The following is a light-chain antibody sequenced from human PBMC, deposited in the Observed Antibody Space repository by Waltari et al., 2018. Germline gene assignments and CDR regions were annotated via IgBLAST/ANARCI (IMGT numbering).Light chain of an antibody. CDR2: DDS. CDR3: QVWERSRGV. V-gene: IGLV3-21*02. CDR1: NIGSKS. J-gene: IGLJ3*02. Sequence: SYVLTQSPSVSVAPGQTAKIPCWGKNIGSKSVHWYQHKSGQAPVLVAYDDSGRPSGIPQRFSGSNSENTATLTISRVEAGDEADYYCQVWERSRGVFGGGTNLTVL.